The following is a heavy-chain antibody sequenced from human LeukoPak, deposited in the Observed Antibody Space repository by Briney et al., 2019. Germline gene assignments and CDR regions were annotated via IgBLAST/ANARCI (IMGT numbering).Heavy chain of an antibody. CDR2: MYYNGGP. V-gene: IGHV4-59*01. Sequence: SETLSLTCTVSGGSISGYSWSWIRQPPGKGLEWIGYMYYNGGPTYNPSLESRVTISADTSKNQLSLKLTSVTAADTAVYYCARADSSGYSILGYWGQGTLVTVSS. J-gene: IGHJ4*02. CDR3: ARADSSGYSILGY. D-gene: IGHD3-22*01. CDR1: GGSISGYS.